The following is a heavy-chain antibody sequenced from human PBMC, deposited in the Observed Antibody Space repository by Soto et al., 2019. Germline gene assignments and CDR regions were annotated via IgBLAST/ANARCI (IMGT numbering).Heavy chain of an antibody. V-gene: IGHV3-30*18. J-gene: IGHJ4*02. CDR1: GFTFSSYG. Sequence: GGSLRLSCAASGFTFSSYGMHWVRQAPGKGLEWVAVISYDGSNKYYADSVKGRFTISRDNSKNTLYLQMNSLRAEDTAVYYCEKEVAGTKYFDYWGQGTLVTVSS. D-gene: IGHD6-19*01. CDR3: EKEVAGTKYFDY. CDR2: ISYDGSNK.